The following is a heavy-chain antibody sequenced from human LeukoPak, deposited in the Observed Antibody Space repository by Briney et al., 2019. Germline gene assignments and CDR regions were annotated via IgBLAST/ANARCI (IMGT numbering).Heavy chain of an antibody. Sequence: GGSLRLSCAASGFTFSSYAMSWVRQAPGKGLEWVSAISDTGNTYHADSVKGRFTISRDSSKNTLFLQMNRLRPEDAAVYYCAKAPVTTCRGAFCYPFDSWGVGTLVTVSS. CDR2: ISDTGNT. D-gene: IGHD2-15*01. CDR1: GFTFSSYA. V-gene: IGHV3-23*01. J-gene: IGHJ4*02. CDR3: AKAPVTTCRGAFCYPFDS.